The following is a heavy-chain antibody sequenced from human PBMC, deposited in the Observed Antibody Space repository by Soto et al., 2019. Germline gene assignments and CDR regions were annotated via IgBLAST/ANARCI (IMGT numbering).Heavy chain of an antibody. CDR2: INGDGSQT. V-gene: IGHV3-74*01. CDR1: GFTFNTHW. J-gene: IGHJ4*02. D-gene: IGHD3-22*01. CDR3: AGDSPHDSTVAGDY. Sequence: EVQLVESGGGLVQPGGSLRLSCAASGFTFNTHWMHWVRQVPEKGLVWVSRINGDGSQTTYADSVRGRLTISRDIAKNTLYLQMNNLRVEDTAVYYCAGDSPHDSTVAGDYWGQGTLVTVSS.